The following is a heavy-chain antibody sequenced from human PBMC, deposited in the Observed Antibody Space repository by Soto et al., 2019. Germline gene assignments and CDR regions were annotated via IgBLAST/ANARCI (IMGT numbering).Heavy chain of an antibody. J-gene: IGHJ4*02. V-gene: IGHV3-30*18. Sequence: QVQLVESGGGVVQPGRSLRLSCAASGFRLSTFGMHWVRQAPGMGLEWVALISNDGNNDYYADSVRGRFTVSRDNSRDMLHLEMNSLRTDDTAVYYCAKDYDDTVYDHWGQGILVTVS. CDR3: AKDYDDTVYDH. D-gene: IGHD3-3*01. CDR2: ISNDGNND. CDR1: GFRLSTFG.